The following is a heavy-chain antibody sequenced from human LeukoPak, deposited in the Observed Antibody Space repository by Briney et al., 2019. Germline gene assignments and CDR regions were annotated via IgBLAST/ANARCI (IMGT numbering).Heavy chain of an antibody. CDR3: ARQSGTTAKEVNWFDP. D-gene: IGHD1-26*01. CDR1: GYAFTGQY. CDR2: INPSSGGT. J-gene: IGHJ5*02. Sequence: GASVKVSCKAPGYAFTGQYIHWVRQAPGQGLEWMGWINPSSGGTNIAQKFQGRLTMTRDTSISTAYMELSSLTSDDTAVYSCARQSGTTAKEVNWFDPWGQGTLVTVSS. V-gene: IGHV1-2*02.